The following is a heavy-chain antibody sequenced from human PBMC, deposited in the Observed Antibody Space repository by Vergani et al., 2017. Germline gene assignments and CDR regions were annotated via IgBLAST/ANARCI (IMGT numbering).Heavy chain of an antibody. CDR1: GVIFSDYN. J-gene: IGHJ3*02. CDR3: ARGSSSYQREDGCDI. Sequence: EVQLVESGGGLVKPGGSLRLSCAASGVIFSDYNMNWVRQAPGKGLEWVSSIDPSSSYIYWADSVKGRFTISRDNAGNSLYLQMNSLRAEYTAVYYCARGSSSYQREDGCDIWGQGTLVSVSS. CDR2: IDPSSSYI. V-gene: IGHV3-21*01. D-gene: IGHD6-13*01.